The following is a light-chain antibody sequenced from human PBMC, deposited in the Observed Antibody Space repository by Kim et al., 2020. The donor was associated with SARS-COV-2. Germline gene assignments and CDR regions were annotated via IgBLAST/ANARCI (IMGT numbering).Light chain of an antibody. J-gene: IGLJ2*01. Sequence: QRVTISGTGNSGNMGAGFDVHGYQQLPGTAPKRLIYGNNNRPSGVHGRFSGAKSGTSASLAITGLQPEDEADYYCQSYDSTLAVVFGGGTQLTVL. V-gene: IGLV1-40*01. CDR2: GNN. CDR3: QSYDSTLAVV. CDR1: SGNMGAGFD.